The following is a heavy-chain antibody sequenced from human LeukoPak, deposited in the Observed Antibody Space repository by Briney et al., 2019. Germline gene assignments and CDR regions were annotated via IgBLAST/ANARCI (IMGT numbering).Heavy chain of an antibody. CDR1: GLIYSDAW. D-gene: IGHD1-1*01. CDR2: IKQDGSDK. V-gene: IGHV3-7*05. J-gene: IGHJ6*02. CDR3: ARGEQSFGKRHSDV. Sequence: GGSLRLSCTVSGLIYSDAWMNWVRQAPGKGLEWVANIKQDGSDKYYVDSVKGRFTISRDNAKNSLYLQMNSLRAEDTAVYYCARGEQSFGKRHSDVWGQGTTVTVSS.